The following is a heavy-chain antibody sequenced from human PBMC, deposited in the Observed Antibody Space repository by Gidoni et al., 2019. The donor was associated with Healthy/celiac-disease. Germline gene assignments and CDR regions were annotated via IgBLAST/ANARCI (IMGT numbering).Heavy chain of an antibody. V-gene: IGHV1-69*01. J-gene: IGHJ5*02. D-gene: IGHD6-13*01. CDR3: ASGGYSSSWYNWFDP. CDR1: GGTFSSYA. Sequence: QVQLVQSGAEVKKPGSSVKVSCKASGGTFSSYAISWVRQAPGKGLGWMGGIIPIFGTANYAQKFQGRVKITADESTSTGYKELSSLRSEDTAVYYCASGGYSSSWYNWFDPWGQGTLVTVSS. CDR2: IIPIFGTA.